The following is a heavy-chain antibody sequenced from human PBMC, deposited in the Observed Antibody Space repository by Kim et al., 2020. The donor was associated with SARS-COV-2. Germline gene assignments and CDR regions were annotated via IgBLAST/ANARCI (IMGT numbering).Heavy chain of an antibody. Sequence: SVKVSCKASGGTFSSYAISWVRQAPGQGLEWMGGIIPIFGTANYAQKFQGRVTITADESTSTAYMELSSLRSEDTAVYYCARDLGGSGSYSSFDYWGQGTLVTVSS. CDR2: IIPIFGTA. J-gene: IGHJ4*02. CDR1: GGTFSSYA. D-gene: IGHD3-10*01. V-gene: IGHV1-69*13. CDR3: ARDLGGSGSYSSFDY.